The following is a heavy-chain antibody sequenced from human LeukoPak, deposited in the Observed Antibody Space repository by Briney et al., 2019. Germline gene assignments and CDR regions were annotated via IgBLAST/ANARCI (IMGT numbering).Heavy chain of an antibody. D-gene: IGHD6-19*01. CDR3: AKDRIAVAGYYYYSGMGA. J-gene: IGHJ6*02. CDR2: ISYDGSNK. CDR1: GFTFSSYG. V-gene: IGHV3-30*18. Sequence: GGSLRLSCAPSGFTFSSYGMHWVRQAPGKGLEWVAVISYDGSNKYYADSVKGRFTISRDNSKNTLYLQMNSLRAEDTAVYYCAKDRIAVAGYYYYSGMGAWGQGTTVTVSS.